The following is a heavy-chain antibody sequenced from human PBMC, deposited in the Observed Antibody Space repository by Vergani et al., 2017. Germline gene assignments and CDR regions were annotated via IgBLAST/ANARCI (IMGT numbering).Heavy chain of an antibody. CDR1: GGSVSSGSYY. V-gene: IGHV4-61*10. CDR3: ARVSWDCSSTSCYDEIRYYYYYMDV. Sequence: QVQLQGSGPGLVKPSETLSLTCTVSGGSVSSGSYYWSWIRQPAGKGLEWIGYIYYSGSTNYNPSLKSRVTISVDTSKNQFSLKLSSVTAADTAVYYCARVSWDCSSTSCYDEIRYYYYYMDVWGKGTTVTVSS. CDR2: IYYSGST. D-gene: IGHD2-2*01. J-gene: IGHJ6*03.